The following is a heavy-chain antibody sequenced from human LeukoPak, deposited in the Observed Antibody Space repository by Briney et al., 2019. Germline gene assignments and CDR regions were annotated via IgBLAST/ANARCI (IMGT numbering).Heavy chain of an antibody. D-gene: IGHD3-10*01. Sequence: SETLSLTCTVSGGSVSSGSFYWSWIRQPPGKGLEWIGYIYYSGSTNYNPSLKSRVTISVDTSKNQFSLKLSSVTAADTAVYYCATGTYYYGSGTYYTGGYWFDPWGQGTLVTVSS. CDR1: GGSVSSGSFY. J-gene: IGHJ5*02. CDR3: ATGTYYYGSGTYYTGGYWFDP. V-gene: IGHV4-61*01. CDR2: IYYSGST.